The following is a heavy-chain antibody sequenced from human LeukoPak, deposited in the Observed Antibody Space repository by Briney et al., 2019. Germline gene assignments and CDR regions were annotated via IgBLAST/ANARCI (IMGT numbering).Heavy chain of an antibody. V-gene: IGHV3-30*03. J-gene: IGHJ3*02. CDR1: GFTFSSYG. CDR2: ISYDGSNK. D-gene: IGHD4-17*01. CDR3: VVTTVTIDDAFDI. Sequence: PGGSLRLSCAASGFTFSSYGMHWVRQAPGKGLEWVAVISYDGSNKYYADSVKGRFTISRDNSKNTLYLQMNSLRAEDTAVYYCVVTTVTIDDAFDIWGQGTMVTVSS.